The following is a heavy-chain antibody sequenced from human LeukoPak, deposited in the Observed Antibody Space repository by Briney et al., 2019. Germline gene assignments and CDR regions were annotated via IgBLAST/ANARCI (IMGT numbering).Heavy chain of an antibody. CDR1: GGSFSGYY. D-gene: IGHD6-19*01. J-gene: IGHJ4*02. CDR2: INHSGST. Sequence: TSETLSLTCAVYGGSFSGYYWSWIRQPPGKGLEWIGEINHSGSTNYNPSLKSRVTISVDTSKNQFSLKLSSVTAADTAVYYCAGGRVPPSGLYSSGWGSYDYWGQGTLVTVSS. CDR3: AGGRVPPSGLYSSGWGSYDY. V-gene: IGHV4-34*01.